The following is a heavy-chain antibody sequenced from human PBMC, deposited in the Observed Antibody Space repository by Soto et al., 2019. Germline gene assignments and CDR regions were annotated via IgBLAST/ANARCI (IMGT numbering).Heavy chain of an antibody. J-gene: IGHJ3*02. D-gene: IGHD4-17*01. CDR2: ISGSGGST. V-gene: IGHV3-23*01. CDR3: AKVTRATTVTTGDAFDI. CDR1: GFTFSSYA. Sequence: GGSLRLSCAASGFTFSSYAMSWVRQAPGKGLEWVSAISGSGGSTYYADSVKGRFTISRDNSKNTLYLQMNSLRAEDMAVYYCAKVTRATTVTTGDAFDIWGQGTMVTVSS.